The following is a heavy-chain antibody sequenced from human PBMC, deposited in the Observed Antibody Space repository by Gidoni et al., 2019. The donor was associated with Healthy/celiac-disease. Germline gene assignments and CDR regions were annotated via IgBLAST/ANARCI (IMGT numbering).Heavy chain of an antibody. CDR3: ARLRYDYVWGSYRIYYFDY. J-gene: IGHJ4*02. V-gene: IGHV4-34*01. Sequence: QVQLQQWGAGLLKPSESLSLTCAVYGGSFRGYYWSWTRQPPGTGLEWIGEINHSGSTNYNPSLKIRVTISVDTSKNQFSLKLSSVTAADTAVYYCARLRYDYVWGSYRIYYFDYWGQGTLVTVSS. D-gene: IGHD3-16*02. CDR2: INHSGST. CDR1: GGSFRGYY.